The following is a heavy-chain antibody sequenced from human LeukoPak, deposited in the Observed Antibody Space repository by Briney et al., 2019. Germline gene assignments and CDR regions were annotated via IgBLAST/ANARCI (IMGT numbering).Heavy chain of an antibody. CDR3: ARLNQYYFDY. V-gene: IGHV4-34*01. CDR1: GGSFSGYY. Sequence: PSETLSLTCAVYGGSFSGYYWSWIRQPPGKGLEWIGEINHSGSTNYNPSLKSRVTISVDTSKNQFSLKLSSVTAADTAVYYCARLNQYYFDYWGQGTLVTVSS. J-gene: IGHJ4*02. CDR2: INHSGST. D-gene: IGHD5-12*01.